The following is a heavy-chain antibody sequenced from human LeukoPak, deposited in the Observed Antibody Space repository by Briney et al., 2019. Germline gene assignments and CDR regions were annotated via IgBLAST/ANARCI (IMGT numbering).Heavy chain of an antibody. CDR3: AASKYYDFRSGPNWFDP. V-gene: IGHV4-34*01. CDR2: INHSGST. Sequence: WETLSLTCAVYGGSFSGYSWSWIRQPPGKGLEWIGEINHSGSTNYNPSLKSRVTISVDTSKNQFSLKLSSVTAADTAVYYCAASKYYDFRSGPNWFDPWGQGTLVTVSS. D-gene: IGHD3-3*01. J-gene: IGHJ5*02. CDR1: GGSFSGYS.